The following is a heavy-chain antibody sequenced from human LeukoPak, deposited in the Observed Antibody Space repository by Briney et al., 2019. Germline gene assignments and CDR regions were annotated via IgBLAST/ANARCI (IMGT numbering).Heavy chain of an antibody. D-gene: IGHD4-11*01. V-gene: IGHV4-31*03. J-gene: IGHJ4*02. CDR1: GDSINTGGYY. CDR2: IYYTGST. Sequence: SETLSLTCTVSGDSINTGGYYWNWIRQHPGKGLEWIGYIYYTGSTHYNPSLKSRPAISLDTSKNRLSLRLSSVTAADTAVYYCARDPTPGMYYFDYWGQGNLVTVSS. CDR3: ARDPTPGMYYFDY.